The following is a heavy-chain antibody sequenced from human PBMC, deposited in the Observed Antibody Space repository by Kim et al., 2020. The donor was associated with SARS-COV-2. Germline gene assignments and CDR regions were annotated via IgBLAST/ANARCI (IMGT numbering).Heavy chain of an antibody. Sequence: GSTNCNPSLKSRVTISVDPSKNQFSLKLSSVTAADTAVYYCAGITGPFDPWGQGTLVTVSS. J-gene: IGHJ5*02. CDR3: AGITGPFDP. CDR2: GST. V-gene: IGHV4-34*01. D-gene: IGHD3-16*01.